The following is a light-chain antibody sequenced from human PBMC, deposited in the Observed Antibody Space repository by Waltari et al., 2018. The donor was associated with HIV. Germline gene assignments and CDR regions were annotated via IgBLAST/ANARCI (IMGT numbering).Light chain of an antibody. V-gene: IGLV2-8*01. CDR2: AVN. Sequence: QSALTQPPSASGSPGQSVTPSCTGTSSDVGGFDYVSWYQQHPAKAPKLLIYAVNRRPSGVPDRFSGSKSGNTASLTVSGLQTEDEADYYCSSYTDTNNVLFGGGTKLTVL. CDR1: SSDVGGFDY. CDR3: SSYTDTNNVL. J-gene: IGLJ3*02.